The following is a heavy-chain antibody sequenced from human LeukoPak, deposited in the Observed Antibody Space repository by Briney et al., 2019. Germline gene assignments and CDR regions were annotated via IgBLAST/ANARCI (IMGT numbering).Heavy chain of an antibody. V-gene: IGHV4-59*08. D-gene: IGHD6-13*01. CDR3: AGISSSWPYEYFQH. Sequence: SGTLSLTCTVSGGSISSYYWNWIRQPPGKGLEWIGYIYYSGSTNYNPSLKSRVTISIDTSKNQFSLKLNSVTAADTAVYYCAGISSSWPYEYFQHWGQGTLVTVSS. CDR2: IYYSGST. J-gene: IGHJ1*01. CDR1: GGSISSYY.